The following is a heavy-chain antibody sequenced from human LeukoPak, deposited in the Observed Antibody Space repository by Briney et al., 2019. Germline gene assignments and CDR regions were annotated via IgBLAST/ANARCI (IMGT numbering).Heavy chain of an antibody. CDR3: ARDHIVNGLVFDY. CDR1: GFTFSDFW. D-gene: IGHD5-12*01. Sequence: GGSLRLSCAAFGFTFSDFWMNWVRQAPGKGLEWVASIKQDGSEKYYVDSVKGRFSISRDNAKNSLHLQMNSLRAEDTAVYYCARDHIVNGLVFDYWGQGILVTVSS. J-gene: IGHJ4*02. CDR2: IKQDGSEK. V-gene: IGHV3-7*01.